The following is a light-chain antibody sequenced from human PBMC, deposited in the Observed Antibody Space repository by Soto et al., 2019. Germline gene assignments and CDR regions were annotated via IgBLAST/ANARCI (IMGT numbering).Light chain of an antibody. Sequence: DIQMTQSPSTLSASVGDRVTITCRASQSISSWLAWYQQKPGKAPKLMIYDASSLESGVPSRFSGSGSGTEFTLTISSLQTDDFATYYCQQSNSYPWTFGQGTKVDIK. CDR3: QQSNSYPWT. CDR2: DAS. CDR1: QSISSW. V-gene: IGKV1-5*01. J-gene: IGKJ1*01.